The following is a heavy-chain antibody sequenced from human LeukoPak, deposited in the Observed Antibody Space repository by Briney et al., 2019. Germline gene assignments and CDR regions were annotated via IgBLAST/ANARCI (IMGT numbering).Heavy chain of an antibody. V-gene: IGHV4-39*07. CDR2: FYYSGTT. J-gene: IGHJ4*02. CDR1: AASVTTSSYY. D-gene: IGHD2-2*01. Sequence: SETLSLTCSVSAASVTTSSYYWGWIRQPPGKGLEWIGSFYYSGTTYYNPSLKSRVTISVDTSKNQFSLKLNSVTAADTAVYYCARGGKDIVVIDFWGQGTLVTVSS. CDR3: ARGGKDIVVIDF.